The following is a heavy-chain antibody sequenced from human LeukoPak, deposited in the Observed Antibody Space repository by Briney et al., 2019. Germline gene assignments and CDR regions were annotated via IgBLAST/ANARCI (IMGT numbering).Heavy chain of an antibody. CDR3: AKDVTGGIAAAGYYFDY. D-gene: IGHD6-13*01. V-gene: IGHV3-23*01. CDR1: GFTFSSYV. Sequence: GSLRLSCAASGFTFSSYVMSWVRQAPGKGLEWVSAISGSGGSTYYADSVKGRFTISRDNSKNTLYLQMNSLRAEDTAVYYCAKDVTGGIAAAGYYFDYWGQGTLVTVSS. J-gene: IGHJ4*02. CDR2: ISGSGGST.